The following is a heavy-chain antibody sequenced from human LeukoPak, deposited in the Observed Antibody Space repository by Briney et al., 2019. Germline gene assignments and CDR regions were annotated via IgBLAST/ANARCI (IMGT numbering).Heavy chain of an antibody. D-gene: IGHD2-21*01. CDR1: GGAISSYY. J-gene: IGHJ3*02. V-gene: IGHV4-59*08. CDR2: IYYSGST. Sequence: PSETLSLTCTVSGGAISSYYWSWIRQPPGKGLEWIGYIYYSGSTNYNPSLKSRVTISVDTSKNQFSLKLSSVTAADTAVYYCARIEHRQDAFDIWGQGTMVTVSS. CDR3: ARIEHRQDAFDI.